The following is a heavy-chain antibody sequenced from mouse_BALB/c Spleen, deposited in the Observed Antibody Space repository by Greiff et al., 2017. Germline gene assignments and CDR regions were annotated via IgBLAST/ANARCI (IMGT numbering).Heavy chain of an antibody. D-gene: IGHD1-1*01. J-gene: IGHJ4*01. CDR3: ARWSYYGSSYVGDYAMDY. V-gene: IGHV14-3*02. Sequence: EVQLQESGAELVKPGASVKLSCTASGFNIKDSYMHWVKQRPEQGLEWIGRIDPANGNTKYDPKFQGKATITADTSSNTAYLQLSSLTSEDTAVYCCARWSYYGSSYVGDYAMDYWGQGTSVTVSS. CDR1: GFNIKDSY. CDR2: IDPANGNT.